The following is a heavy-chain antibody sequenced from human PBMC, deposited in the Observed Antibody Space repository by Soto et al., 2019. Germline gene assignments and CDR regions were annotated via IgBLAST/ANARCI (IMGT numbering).Heavy chain of an antibody. CDR2: INHSGST. CDR3: ARRRGKSYYYYGMDV. Sequence: ETLSLTCAVYGGSFSGYYWSWIRQPPGKGLEWIGEINHSGSTNYNPSLKSRVTISVDTSKNQFSLKLSSVTAADTAVYYCARRRGKSYYYYGMDVWGQGTTVTVSS. V-gene: IGHV4-34*01. CDR1: GGSFSGYY. J-gene: IGHJ6*02. D-gene: IGHD3-10*01.